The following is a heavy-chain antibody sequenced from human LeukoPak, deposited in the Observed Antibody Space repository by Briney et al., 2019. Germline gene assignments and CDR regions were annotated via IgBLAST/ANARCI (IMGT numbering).Heavy chain of an antibody. CDR3: AKDRGGGYDYVWGSYRYSYSYYYYGMDV. CDR2: ISCSGGNT. Sequence: GGSLRLSCAASGFTFSSYAMSWVRQAPGKGLEWVSAISCSGGNTYYADSVKGRFTISRDNSKNTLYLQMNSLRAEDTAVYYCAKDRGGGYDYVWGSYRYSYSYYYYGMDVWGQGTTVTVSS. CDR1: GFTFSSYA. D-gene: IGHD3-16*02. V-gene: IGHV3-23*01. J-gene: IGHJ6*02.